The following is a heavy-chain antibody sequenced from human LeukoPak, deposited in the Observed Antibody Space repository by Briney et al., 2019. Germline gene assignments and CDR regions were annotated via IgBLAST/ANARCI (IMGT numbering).Heavy chain of an antibody. D-gene: IGHD3-22*01. CDR2: FDPEDGET. CDR3: ATDSPTMIENAFDI. J-gene: IGHJ3*02. CDR1: GYTLTELS. V-gene: IGHV1-24*01. Sequence: ASVKVSCKVSGYTLTELSMHWVRQAPGKGLEWMGGFDPEDGETIYAQKFQGRVTMTEDTSTDTAYMELSSLRSEDTAVYYCATDSPTMIENAFDIWGQGIMVTVSS.